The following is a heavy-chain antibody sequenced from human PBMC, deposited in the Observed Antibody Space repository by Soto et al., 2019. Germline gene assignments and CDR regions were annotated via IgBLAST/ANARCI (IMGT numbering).Heavy chain of an antibody. CDR1: GDSISSSTYY. V-gene: IGHV4-39*01. D-gene: IGHD3-22*01. Sequence: SETLSLTCTVSGDSISSSTYYWGWIPQPPGKGLEWIGSMFYSGNTYYNPSLKSRVTLSIDTSKNQFSLKLNSVTAADTAVYYCVSPEGYYDSSGYTLDYWGQGTLATVSS. CDR3: VSPEGYYDSSGYTLDY. CDR2: MFYSGNT. J-gene: IGHJ4*02.